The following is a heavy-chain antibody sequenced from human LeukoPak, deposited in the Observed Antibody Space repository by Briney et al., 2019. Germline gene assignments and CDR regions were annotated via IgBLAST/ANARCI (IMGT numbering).Heavy chain of an antibody. V-gene: IGHV3-23*01. CDR2: IIGSSI. D-gene: IGHD3-3*01. CDR1: GFMFSTYD. J-gene: IGHJ6*03. Sequence: GGSLRLSCAASGFMFSTYDMSWVRQARGKGLEWVSTIIGSSIYYADSVKGRFTISRDNSKNTLYLQMNNLRAEDTALYYCAKCISIFGGYYHYYYMDVWGKGTTVTVSS. CDR3: AKCISIFGGYYHYYYMDV.